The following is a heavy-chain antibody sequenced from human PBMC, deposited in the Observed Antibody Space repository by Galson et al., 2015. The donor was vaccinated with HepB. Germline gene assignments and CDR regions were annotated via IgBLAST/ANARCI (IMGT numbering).Heavy chain of an antibody. V-gene: IGHV3-33*08. CDR2: IWYDGSNK. Sequence: SLRLSCAASGFTFSSYGMYWVRQAPGKGLEWVALIWYDGSNKYYVDSVKGRFTISRDNSKNTLYLQMNRLRAEDTAVYYCARTNSAYTYWYFDLWGRGTLVTVSS. CDR3: ARTNSAYTYWYFDL. J-gene: IGHJ2*01. D-gene: IGHD1/OR15-1a*01. CDR1: GFTFSSYG.